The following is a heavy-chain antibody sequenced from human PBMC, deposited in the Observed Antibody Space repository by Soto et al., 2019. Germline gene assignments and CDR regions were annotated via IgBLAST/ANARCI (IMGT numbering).Heavy chain of an antibody. J-gene: IGHJ6*01. CDR1: GGSIISSTW. V-gene: IGHV4-4*02. CDR3: ARDGYCGGDCYSYYYYGMAV. D-gene: IGHD2-21*02. CDR2: IYYSGST. Sequence: QVQLQESGPGLVKPSGTLSLMCAVSGGSIISSTWWSWVRQPPGKGLEWIGEIYYSGSTNYNTSLKSRVTISVDKSKTQFSLTLSSVTAADTAVYYCARDGYCGGDCYSYYYYGMAVWGKGPWSPSP.